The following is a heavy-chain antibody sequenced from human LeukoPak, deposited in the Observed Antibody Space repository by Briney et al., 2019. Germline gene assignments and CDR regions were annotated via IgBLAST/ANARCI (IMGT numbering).Heavy chain of an antibody. D-gene: IGHD1-26*01. Sequence: MSGGSLRLSCAASGFTFSNAWMSWVRQAPGKGLEWVGRIKSKTDGGTTDYAAPVKGRFTISRDDSKNTLYLQMNSLKTEDTAVYYCTTDDSGCYEYYFDYWGQGTLVTVSS. J-gene: IGHJ4*02. CDR2: IKSKTDGGTT. V-gene: IGHV3-15*01. CDR1: GFTFSNAW. CDR3: TTDDSGCYEYYFDY.